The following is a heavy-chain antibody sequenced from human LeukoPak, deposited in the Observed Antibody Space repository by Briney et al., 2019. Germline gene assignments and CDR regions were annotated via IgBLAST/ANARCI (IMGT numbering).Heavy chain of an antibody. V-gene: IGHV3-9*01. J-gene: IGHJ6*02. CDR1: GFTFDNCA. D-gene: IGHD2-15*01. Sequence: GGSLRLSCAASGFTFDNCAMHWVRQPPGKGLEWVSGISWSSGSIGYADSVKGRFTIYRDNAKNSLYLQMNSLRAEDTALYYCAKAYCSGGSCWESFYFFALDVWGQGTTVTVSS. CDR2: ISWSSGSI. CDR3: AKAYCSGGSCWESFYFFALDV.